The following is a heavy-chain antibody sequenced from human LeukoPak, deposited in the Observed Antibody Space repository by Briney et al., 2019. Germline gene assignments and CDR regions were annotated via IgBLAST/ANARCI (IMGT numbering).Heavy chain of an antibody. V-gene: IGHV3-7*03. Sequence: PGGSLRLSCAASGFTFSSYEMNWVRQAPGKGLEWVANIKHDGSEKYYVNSVKGRFTISRDNAKNSLYLQMNSLRAEDTAVYYCARGLMGGYPRFDHWGQGTLVTVSS. D-gene: IGHD2-8*01. CDR2: IKHDGSEK. CDR1: GFTFSSYE. CDR3: ARGLMGGYPRFDH. J-gene: IGHJ4*02.